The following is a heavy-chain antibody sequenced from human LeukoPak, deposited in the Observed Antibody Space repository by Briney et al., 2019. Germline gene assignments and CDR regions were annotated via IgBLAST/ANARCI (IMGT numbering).Heavy chain of an antibody. V-gene: IGHV4-4*07. CDR3: ARVSLSSSWYNAFDI. CDR2: IYISGST. CDR1: GGSISSYY. D-gene: IGHD6-13*01. J-gene: IGHJ3*02. Sequence: SETLSLTCTVSGGSISSYYWSWIRQPAGKGLEWIGRIYISGSTNYNPSLKSRVTMSVDTSKNQFSLKLSSVTAADTAVYYCARVSLSSSWYNAFDIWGQGTMVTVSS.